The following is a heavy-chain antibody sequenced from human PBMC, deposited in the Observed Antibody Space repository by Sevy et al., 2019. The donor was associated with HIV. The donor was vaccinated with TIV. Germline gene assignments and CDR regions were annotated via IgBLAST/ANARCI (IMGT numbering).Heavy chain of an antibody. D-gene: IGHD3-10*01. J-gene: IGHJ3*02. CDR3: AKYYYGSGSYYNEQPGQAGLFAFDI. Sequence: GGSLRLSCAASGFTFSSYAMSWVRQAPGKGLEWVSAISGSGGSTYYAYSVKGRFTYSRNNSKNTLYLQMNSLGAEDTAVYYCAKYYYGSGSYYNEQPGQAGLFAFDIWGQGTMVTVSS. CDR2: ISGSGGST. CDR1: GFTFSSYA. V-gene: IGHV3-23*01.